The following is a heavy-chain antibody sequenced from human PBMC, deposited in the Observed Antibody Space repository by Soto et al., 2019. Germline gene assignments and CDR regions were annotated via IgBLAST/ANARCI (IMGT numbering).Heavy chain of an antibody. CDR3: ARVGHSYGNNNWFDP. D-gene: IGHD5-18*01. V-gene: IGHV1-18*01. CDR1: GYTFTSYG. CDR2: ISAYNGNT. J-gene: IGHJ5*02. Sequence: ASVKVSCKASGYTFTSYGISWVRQAPGQGLEWMGWISAYNGNTNYAQKLQGRVTMTTDTSTSTAYMELRSLRSEDTAVYYCARVGHSYGNNNWFDPWGQGTLVTVSS.